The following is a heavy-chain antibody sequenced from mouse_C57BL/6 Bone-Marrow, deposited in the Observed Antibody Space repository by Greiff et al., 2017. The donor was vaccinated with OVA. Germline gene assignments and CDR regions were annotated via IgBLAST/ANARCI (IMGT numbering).Heavy chain of an antibody. CDR1: DSEVFPIAY. CDR3: ARDDYGSSYWYFDV. V-gene: IGHV15-2*01. CDR2: ILPSLGRT. Sequence: QVQLKESGSELRSPGSSVKLSCKDFDSEVFPIAYMSWVRQKPGHGFEWIGGILPSLGRTIYGEKFEDKATLDADTLSNTAYLELNSLTSEDSAIYYGARDDYGSSYWYFDVWGTGTTVTVSS. J-gene: IGHJ1*03. D-gene: IGHD1-1*01.